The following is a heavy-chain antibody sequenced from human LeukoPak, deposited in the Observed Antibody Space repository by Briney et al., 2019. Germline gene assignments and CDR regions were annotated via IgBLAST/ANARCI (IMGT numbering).Heavy chain of an antibody. CDR3: ARVQGRYDFWSGYLGEYYFGY. D-gene: IGHD3-3*01. CDR1: GGSISSSSYY. Sequence: SETLSLTCTVSGGSISSSSYYWGWIRQPPGKGLEWIGSIYYSGSTYYNPSLKSRVTISVDTSKNQFSLKLSSVTAADTAVYYCARVQGRYDFWSGYLGEYYFGYWGQGTLVTVSS. CDR2: IYYSGST. J-gene: IGHJ4*02. V-gene: IGHV4-39*07.